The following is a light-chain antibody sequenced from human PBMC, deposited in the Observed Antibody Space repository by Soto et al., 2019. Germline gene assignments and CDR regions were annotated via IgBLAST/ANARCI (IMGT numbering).Light chain of an antibody. V-gene: IGKV3-20*01. CDR1: QSVSSSY. Sequence: EIVLTQSPGTLSLSPGERATLSCRAIQSVSSSYLAWYQQKPGQAPTLLIYGASSRATGIPDRFSGSGSGTDFTLTISRLEPEDFAVYYCQQYGSSPFTFGPGTKVDIK. J-gene: IGKJ3*01. CDR3: QQYGSSPFT. CDR2: GAS.